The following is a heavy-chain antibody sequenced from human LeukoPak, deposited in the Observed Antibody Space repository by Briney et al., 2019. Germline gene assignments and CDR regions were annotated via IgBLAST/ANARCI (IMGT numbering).Heavy chain of an antibody. CDR1: GFTFSSYA. Sequence: PGGSLRLSCAASGFTFSSYAMSWVRQAPGKGLEWVSAISGSGGTTYYADSVKGRFTISRDNSKNTLYLQMNSLRAEDTAVYYYARDMNTVTTCYLQYWGQGTLVTVSS. J-gene: IGHJ1*01. CDR3: ARDMNTVTTCYLQY. D-gene: IGHD4-11*01. CDR2: ISGSGGTT. V-gene: IGHV3-23*01.